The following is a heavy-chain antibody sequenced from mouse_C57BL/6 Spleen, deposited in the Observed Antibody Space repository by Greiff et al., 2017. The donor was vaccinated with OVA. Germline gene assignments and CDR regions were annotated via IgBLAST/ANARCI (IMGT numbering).Heavy chain of an antibody. CDR2: INYDGSST. CDR1: GFTFSDYY. V-gene: IGHV5-16*01. CDR3: ARRDYDAWFAY. J-gene: IGHJ3*01. D-gene: IGHD2-4*01. Sequence: EVHLVESEGGLVQPGSSMKLSCTASGFTFSDYYMAWVRQVPEKGLEWVANINYDGSSTYYLDSLKSRFIISRDNAKNILYLQMSSLKSEDTATYYCARRDYDAWFAYWGQGTLVTVSA.